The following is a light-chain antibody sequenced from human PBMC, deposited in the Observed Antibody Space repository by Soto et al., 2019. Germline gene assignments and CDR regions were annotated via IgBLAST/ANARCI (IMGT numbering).Light chain of an antibody. CDR3: QQNNRYPSLT. CDR2: KAS. J-gene: IGKJ4*01. V-gene: IGKV1-5*03. Sequence: DIQMTQSPSTLPASVGDSVTITCRADQSIIPWLAWYQQKPGKAPNLLIYKASRLETGVPSRSSGSGSWTEFTLSVSFLPLYDFATYDCQQNNRYPSLTCGGGTKVDIK. CDR1: QSIIPW.